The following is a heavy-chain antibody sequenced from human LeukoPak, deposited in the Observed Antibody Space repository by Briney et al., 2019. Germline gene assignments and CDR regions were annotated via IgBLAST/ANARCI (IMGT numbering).Heavy chain of an antibody. CDR2: ISSSSSYI. J-gene: IGHJ3*02. CDR1: GFTFSSYG. Sequence: GGSLRLSCAASGFTFSSYGMHWVRQAPGKGLEWVSSISSSSSYIYYADSVKGRFTISRDNAKNSLYLQMNSLRAEDTAAYYCARASLYSGSYPPDAFDIWGQGTMVTVSS. V-gene: IGHV3-21*01. D-gene: IGHD1-26*01. CDR3: ARASLYSGSYPPDAFDI.